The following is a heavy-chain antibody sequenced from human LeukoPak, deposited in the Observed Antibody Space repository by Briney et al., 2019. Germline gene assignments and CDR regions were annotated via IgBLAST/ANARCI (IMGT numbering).Heavy chain of an antibody. Sequence: SETLSLTCTVSGCSISSYYWSWLRQPPGKGLEGVGDIYYSGSTNYNPSLKSRVTISVDTSKNQFSLKLSSVTAADTAVYYCARDHVVVVPAARSLGMDVWGKGTTVTVSS. D-gene: IGHD2-2*01. V-gene: IGHV4-59*01. CDR2: IYYSGST. CDR1: GCSISSYY. CDR3: ARDHVVVVPAARSLGMDV. J-gene: IGHJ6*04.